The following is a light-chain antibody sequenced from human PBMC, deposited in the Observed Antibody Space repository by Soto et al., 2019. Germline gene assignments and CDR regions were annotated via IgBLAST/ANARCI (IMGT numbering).Light chain of an antibody. J-gene: IGKJ1*01. CDR3: QQYNSYWT. CDR1: QSISSW. V-gene: IGKV1-5*01. CDR2: DAS. Sequence: DLHMTQSPSTLSASIGDRVTITCRASQSISSWLAWYQQKPGKAPKLLIYDASSLESGVPSRFSGSGSGTKFTLTISILQPDDFATYYCQQYNSYWTFGQGTKV.